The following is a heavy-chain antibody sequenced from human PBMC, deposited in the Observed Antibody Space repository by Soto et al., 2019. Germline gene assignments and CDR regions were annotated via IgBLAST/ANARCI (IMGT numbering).Heavy chain of an antibody. Sequence: QVHLVQSGAEVKKPGASVQVSCKASGYTFTTYAMHWVRQAPGQRLEWMGWINAGNGNTKYSQKFQGRVTITRDTYASTAYMELSSLRSEDTAVYYCARTSGYYFFDYWCQGTLVTVSS. CDR3: ARTSGYYFFDY. J-gene: IGHJ4*02. V-gene: IGHV1-3*01. D-gene: IGHD3-3*01. CDR1: GYTFTTYA. CDR2: INAGNGNT.